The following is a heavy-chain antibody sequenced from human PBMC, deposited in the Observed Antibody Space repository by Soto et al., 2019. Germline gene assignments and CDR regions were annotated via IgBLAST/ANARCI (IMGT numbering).Heavy chain of an antibody. J-gene: IGHJ4*02. V-gene: IGHV3-7*03. Sequence: GGSLRLSGAASGFTFKNYGISWVRQAPWKGLEWVANIKQDGSVKYYVDSVKGRFTISRDNAKNSLYLQMNSLRADDTAVYYCARVGYSSSSFDYFGQGTLVAVSS. D-gene: IGHD6-6*01. CDR2: IKQDGSVK. CDR1: GFTFKNYG. CDR3: ARVGYSSSSFDY.